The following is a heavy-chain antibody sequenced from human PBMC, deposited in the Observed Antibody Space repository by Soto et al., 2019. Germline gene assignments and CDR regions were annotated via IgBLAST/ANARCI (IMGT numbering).Heavy chain of an antibody. CDR1: GETISSCSYY. V-gene: IGHV4-39*01. Sequence: PSESLSLTCVVSGETISSCSYYWGWIRQPPGKGLEWIGSIYYSGRTYYNPSFKSRVTISIDTSKNQFSLKLSSVTATDTAVYYCARQRTTVVTQAYFAHWGQGALVTVS. J-gene: IGHJ4*02. CDR3: ARQRTTVVTQAYFAH. CDR2: IYYSGRT. D-gene: IGHD2-21*02.